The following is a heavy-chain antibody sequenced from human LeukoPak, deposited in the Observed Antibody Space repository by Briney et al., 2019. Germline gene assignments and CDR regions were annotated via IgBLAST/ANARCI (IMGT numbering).Heavy chain of an antibody. CDR3: ARGPNPTLQRAFDI. CDR2: IYYSGST. Sequence: SETLSLTCTVSGGSISRNNYYWDWIRQPPGKGLEYIGSIYYSGSTYYTPSLKSRVTISVDTSKNQFSLKLSSVTAADTAVYYCARGPNPTLQRAFDIWGQGTMVTVSS. CDR1: GGSISRNNYY. J-gene: IGHJ3*02. V-gene: IGHV4-39*07.